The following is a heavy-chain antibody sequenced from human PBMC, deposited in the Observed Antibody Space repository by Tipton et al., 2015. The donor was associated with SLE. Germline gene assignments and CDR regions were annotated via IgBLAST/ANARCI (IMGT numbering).Heavy chain of an antibody. Sequence: TLSLTCTVSGGSISSSDYYWDWIRQPPGKGLEWIGSIYYSGSTYYNPSLKSRVTISVDTSTNQFSLRLSSVTAADTAVYYCARRRDGYYYYYGMDVWGQGTTVTVSS. CDR1: GGSISSSDYY. CDR3: ARRRDGYYYYYGMDV. V-gene: IGHV4-39*07. CDR2: IYYSGST. J-gene: IGHJ6*02.